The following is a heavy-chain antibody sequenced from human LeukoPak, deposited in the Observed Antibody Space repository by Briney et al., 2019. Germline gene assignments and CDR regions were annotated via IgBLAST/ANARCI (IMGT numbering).Heavy chain of an antibody. CDR2: IYPGESDT. J-gene: IGHJ1*01. Sequence: GESLQISCQASGYSFTNYWIGWVRQLPGKGLEWMGIIYPGESDTRYSPSFQGQVTISADKSISTAYLQRSSLQASDTAMYYCATYAGSSSKYFQDWGQGTLVTVSS. D-gene: IGHD3-10*01. CDR3: ATYAGSSSKYFQD. CDR1: GYSFTNYW. V-gene: IGHV5-51*01.